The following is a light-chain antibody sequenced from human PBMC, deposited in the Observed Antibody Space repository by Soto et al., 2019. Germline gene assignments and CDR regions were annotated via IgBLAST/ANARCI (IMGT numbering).Light chain of an antibody. Sequence: QSALTQPASVSGSPGQSITMSCTGTSSDVGGYNFVSWYQQLPGKAPKLMIYDVSDRPSGVSNRFSGSKSGNTASLAISGLQAEDEADYYCSSYTSSSTVVFGGGTKLTVL. V-gene: IGLV2-14*01. J-gene: IGLJ2*01. CDR1: SSDVGGYNF. CDR3: SSYTSSSTVV. CDR2: DVS.